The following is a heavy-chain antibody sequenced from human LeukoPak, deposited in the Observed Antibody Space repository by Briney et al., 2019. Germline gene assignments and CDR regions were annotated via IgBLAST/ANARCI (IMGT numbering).Heavy chain of an antibody. CDR2: MNPNSRNT. CDR3: AIRPATIQPDY. V-gene: IGHV1-8*01. J-gene: IGHJ4*02. Sequence: GASVKVSCKASGYTFTSYDINWVRQATGQGLEWMGWMNPNSRNTGYAQKFQGRVTMTRNTSISTAYMELGSLRSEDTAVYYCAIRPATIQPDYWGQGTLVTVSS. CDR1: GYTFTSYD. D-gene: IGHD5-12*01.